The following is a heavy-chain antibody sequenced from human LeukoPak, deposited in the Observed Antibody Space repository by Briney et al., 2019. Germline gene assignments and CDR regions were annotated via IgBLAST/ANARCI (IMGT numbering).Heavy chain of an antibody. Sequence: SETLSLTCTVSGGSIGSSSYYWGWIRQPPGKGLEWIGSIYYSGSTYYNPSLKSRVTISVDTSKNQFSLKLSSVTAADTAVYYCARTIGYCSSTSCSVFDYWGQGTLVTVSS. CDR2: IYYSGST. J-gene: IGHJ4*02. CDR3: ARTIGYCSSTSCSVFDY. D-gene: IGHD2-2*03. V-gene: IGHV4-39*07. CDR1: GGSIGSSSYY.